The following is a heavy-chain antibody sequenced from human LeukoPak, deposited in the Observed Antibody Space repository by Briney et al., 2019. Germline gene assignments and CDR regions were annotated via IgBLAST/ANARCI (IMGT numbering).Heavy chain of an antibody. CDR3: ARSTSAFDSPFDL. CDR1: GFTFSDYY. J-gene: IGHJ4*02. D-gene: IGHD5-12*01. Sequence: GGSLRLSCAASGFTFSDYYMNWIRQAPGKGLEWVSYISSSSGYTKYADSVKGRFTISRGNAENSLYLQMSSLRAEDTAVYYCARSTSAFDSPFDLWGQGTLVTVSS. CDR2: ISSSSGYT. V-gene: IGHV3-11*06.